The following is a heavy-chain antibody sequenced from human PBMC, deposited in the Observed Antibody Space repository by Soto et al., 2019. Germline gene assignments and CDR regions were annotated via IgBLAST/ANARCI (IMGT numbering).Heavy chain of an antibody. CDR1: GFTFSSYA. Sequence: PGGSLRLSCAASGFTFSSYAMSWVRQAPGKGLEWVSAISGSGGSTYYADSVKGRFTISRDNSKNTLYLQMNSLRAEDTAVYYCAKDREITMIVVATRPYFDYWGQGTLVTVSS. V-gene: IGHV3-23*01. CDR3: AKDREITMIVVATRPYFDY. CDR2: ISGSGGST. J-gene: IGHJ4*02. D-gene: IGHD3-22*01.